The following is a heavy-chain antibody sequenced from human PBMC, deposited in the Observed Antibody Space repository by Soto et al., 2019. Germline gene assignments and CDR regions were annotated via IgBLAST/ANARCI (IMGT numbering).Heavy chain of an antibody. J-gene: IGHJ4*02. CDR1: GYIFTIYY. V-gene: IGHV1-46*03. D-gene: IGHD3-16*01. CDR2: INPFDGSR. CDR3: SRVDPGETSPFDR. Sequence: GASVKVSCKASGYIFTIYYIHWVRQAPGQGLEWMGWINPFDGSRMFAQSFQGRVTMTRDTSTSTVYMEVSSLRSEDTAVYYCSRVDPGETSPFDRWGQGTLVTVSS.